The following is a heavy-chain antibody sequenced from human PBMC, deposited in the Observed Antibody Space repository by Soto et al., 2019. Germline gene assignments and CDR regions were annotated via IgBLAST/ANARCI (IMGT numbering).Heavy chain of an antibody. V-gene: IGHV3-48*01. Sequence: GGSLRLSCAASGFTFSSYSMNWVRQAPGKGLEWVSYISSSSTIYYADSVKGRFTISRDNAKNSLYLQMNSLRAEDTAVYYCARETYDYGSGSLHPYYFDDWGQGTLVTVSS. CDR1: GFTFSSYS. J-gene: IGHJ4*02. CDR2: ISSSSTI. D-gene: IGHD3-10*01. CDR3: ARETYDYGSGSLHPYYFDD.